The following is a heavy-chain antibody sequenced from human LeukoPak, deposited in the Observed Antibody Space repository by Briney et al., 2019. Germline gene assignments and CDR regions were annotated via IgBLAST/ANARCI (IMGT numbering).Heavy chain of an antibody. CDR3: ARGDRYSSSWYRGPIYYFDY. J-gene: IGHJ4*02. V-gene: IGHV1-8*01. CDR2: MNPNSGNT. D-gene: IGHD6-13*01. Sequence: ASVKVSYKASGYTFTSYDINWVRQATGQGLEWMGWMNPNSGNTGYAQKFQGRVTMTRNTSISTAYMELSSLRSEDTAVYYCARGDRYSSSWYRGPIYYFDYWGQGTLVTVSS. CDR1: GYTFTSYD.